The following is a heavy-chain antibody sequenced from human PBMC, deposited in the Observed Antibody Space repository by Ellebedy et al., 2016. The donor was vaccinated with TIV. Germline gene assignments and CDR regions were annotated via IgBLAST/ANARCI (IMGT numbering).Heavy chain of an antibody. V-gene: IGHV3-23*01. CDR3: AKAYSSGYYVGWFDP. CDR1: GFTFSSYW. Sequence: GESLKISCAASGFTFSSYWMSWVRQAPGKGLEWVSGISGSGGGTYYADSVKGRFTVSRDKSKNTLYLQMNSLRAEDTAVYYCAKAYSSGYYVGWFDPWGQGTLVTVSS. CDR2: ISGSGGGT. J-gene: IGHJ5*02. D-gene: IGHD3-22*01.